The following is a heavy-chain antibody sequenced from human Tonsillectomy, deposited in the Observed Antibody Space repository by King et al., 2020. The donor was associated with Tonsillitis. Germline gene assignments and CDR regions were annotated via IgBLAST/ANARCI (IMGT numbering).Heavy chain of an antibody. Sequence: VQLVESGGGLVQPGRSLRLSCAASGFTFDDYAMHWVRQAPGKGLEWVSGISWNSGSIGYADSVKGRFTISRDNAKNSLYLQMNSLRAEDTALYYCAKDHCSSTSCYFDFWGQGILVTVSS. J-gene: IGHJ4*02. CDR1: GFTFDDYA. V-gene: IGHV3-9*01. CDR2: ISWNSGSI. CDR3: AKDHCSSTSCYFDF. D-gene: IGHD2-2*01.